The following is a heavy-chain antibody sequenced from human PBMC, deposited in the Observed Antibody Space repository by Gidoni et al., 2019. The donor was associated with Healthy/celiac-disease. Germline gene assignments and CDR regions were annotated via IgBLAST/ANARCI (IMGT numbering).Heavy chain of an antibody. Sequence: QVQLVESGGGVVQPGRSLRLSCAASGFTFSRYGMLWVPPAPGKGLEWVAVISDDGSNKYYADSVKGRFTISRDNSKNTLYLQMNSLRAEDTAVYYCALLGGYCSGGSCYSWNYYYYYGMDVWGQGTTVTVSS. V-gene: IGHV3-30*03. CDR1: GFTFSRYG. CDR3: ALLGGYCSGGSCYSWNYYYYYGMDV. CDR2: ISDDGSNK. D-gene: IGHD2-15*01. J-gene: IGHJ6*02.